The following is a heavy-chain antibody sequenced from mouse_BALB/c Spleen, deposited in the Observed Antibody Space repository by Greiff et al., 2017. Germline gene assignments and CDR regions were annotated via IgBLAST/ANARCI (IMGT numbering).Heavy chain of an antibody. D-gene: IGHD2-14*01. Sequence: QVQLKESGPGLVQPSQSLSITCTVSGFSLTSYGVHWVRQSPGKGLEWLGVIWSGGSTDYNAAFISRLSISKDNSKSQVFFQMNIMQANDTAIYYCDRGYRGDGAWFAYWGQGTLVTVSA. CDR1: GFSLTSYG. CDR3: DRGYRGDGAWFAY. J-gene: IGHJ3*01. CDR2: IWSGGST. V-gene: IGHV2-2*02.